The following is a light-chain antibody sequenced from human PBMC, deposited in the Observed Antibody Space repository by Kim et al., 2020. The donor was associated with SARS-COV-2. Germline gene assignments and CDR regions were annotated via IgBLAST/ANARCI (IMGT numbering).Light chain of an antibody. CDR1: QSISSH. CDR2: AAS. CDR3: QQSYITPFT. Sequence: DIQMTQSPSSLSASVGDRVTITCRTTQSISSHLNWYQQKPGRAPKLLMSAASTLQGGVPSRFSGSGSETDFTLTISSLQPEDFATYFCQQSYITPFTFGPGTKVDIK. J-gene: IGKJ3*01. V-gene: IGKV1-39*01.